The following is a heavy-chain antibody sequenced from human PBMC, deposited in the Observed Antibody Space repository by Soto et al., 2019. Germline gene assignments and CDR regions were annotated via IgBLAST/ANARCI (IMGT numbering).Heavy chain of an antibody. D-gene: IGHD6-13*01. Sequence: ASVKVSCKASGYTFTSYYMHWVRQAPGQGLEWMGIINPSGGSTSYAQKFQGRVTMTRDTSTSTVYMELSSLRSEDTAVYYCERDFASSWYPGGYYYYGMDVWGQGTTVTVSS. CDR3: ERDFASSWYPGGYYYYGMDV. CDR1: GYTFTSYY. CDR2: INPSGGST. J-gene: IGHJ6*02. V-gene: IGHV1-46*01.